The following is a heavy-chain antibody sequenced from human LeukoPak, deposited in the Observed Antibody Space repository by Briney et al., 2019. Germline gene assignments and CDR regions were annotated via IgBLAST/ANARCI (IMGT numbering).Heavy chain of an antibody. D-gene: IGHD2-15*01. Sequence: ASVKVSCKASGYTFTSYDINWVRQATGQGLEWMGWMNPNSGNTGYAQKFQGRVTITRNTSISTAYMELSSLRSEDTAVYYCAMGLGYCSGGSCYYNWFDPWGQGTLVTVSS. V-gene: IGHV1-8*03. CDR1: GYTFTSYD. CDR2: MNPNSGNT. J-gene: IGHJ5*02. CDR3: AMGLGYCSGGSCYYNWFDP.